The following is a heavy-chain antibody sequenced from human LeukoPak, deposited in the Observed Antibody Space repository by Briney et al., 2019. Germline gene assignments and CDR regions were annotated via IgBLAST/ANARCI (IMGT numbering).Heavy chain of an antibody. V-gene: IGHV4-59*11. Sequence: SETLSLTCAVSGDYFSSRYWSWIRQSPGPGLEWIGYISHIGRTNYNPSLKSRVTISIDTSKNQFSLKLRSVTAADTAVYYCARDLVTVTKGFDIWGQGTMVSVSS. CDR1: GDYFSSRY. CDR2: ISHIGRT. D-gene: IGHD4-17*01. CDR3: ARDLVTVTKGFDI. J-gene: IGHJ3*02.